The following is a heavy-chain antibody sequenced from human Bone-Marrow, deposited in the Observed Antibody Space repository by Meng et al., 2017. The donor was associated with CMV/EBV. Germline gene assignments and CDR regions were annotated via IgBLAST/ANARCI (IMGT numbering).Heavy chain of an antibody. J-gene: IGHJ4*02. Sequence: ASVKVSCKASGYTFTSHDINWVRQATGQGLEWMGWMNPNSGNTGYAQKFQGRVTITRNTSISTAYMELSSLRSEDTAVYYCARGVAAHPFDYWGQGTLVTVYS. CDR1: GYTFTSHD. CDR2: MNPNSGNT. V-gene: IGHV1-8*03. D-gene: IGHD6-6*01. CDR3: ARGVAAHPFDY.